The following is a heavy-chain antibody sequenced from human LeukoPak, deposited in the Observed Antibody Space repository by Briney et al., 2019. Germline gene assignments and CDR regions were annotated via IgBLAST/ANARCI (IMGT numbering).Heavy chain of an antibody. Sequence: SETLSLTCAVYGGSFSGYYWSWIRQPPGKGLEWIGEINHSGSTNYNPSLKSRVTISVDTSKNHFSLKLSSVTAADTAVYYCARGRPPIIAARPFDYWGQGTLVTVSS. V-gene: IGHV4-34*01. CDR3: ARGRPPIIAARPFDY. CDR2: INHSGST. CDR1: GGSFSGYY. D-gene: IGHD6-6*01. J-gene: IGHJ4*02.